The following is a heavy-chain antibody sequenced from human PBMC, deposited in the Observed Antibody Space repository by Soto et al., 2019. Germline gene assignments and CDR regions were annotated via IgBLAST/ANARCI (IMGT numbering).Heavy chain of an antibody. CDR3: ARPPRDLWSGYSTYFDY. Sequence: GWSLRLSCEGPGFPFSSYAIHWVRQTPGKGLEWVAVISYDGSITYYSDSVKGRFTISRDTPTNTVYLQLNGLRGDDTAVYYCARPPRDLWSGYSTYFDYWGQGTLVTASS. CDR2: ISYDGSIT. V-gene: IGHV3-30-3*01. J-gene: IGHJ4*02. D-gene: IGHD3-3*01. CDR1: GFPFSSYA.